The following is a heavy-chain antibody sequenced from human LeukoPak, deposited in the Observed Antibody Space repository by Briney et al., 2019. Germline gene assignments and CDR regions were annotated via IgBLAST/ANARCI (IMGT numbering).Heavy chain of an antibody. CDR1: GLNFDDSA. D-gene: IGHD1-26*01. Sequence: GGSLRLSCVASGLNFDDSAMHWVRQAPGKGLEWVSLISADGGSTFSADSVKGRFTISRDNSKNSLSLQMSSLRGEDTALYFCVRESERSGWFDHWGQGTLVTVSS. V-gene: IGHV3-43*02. CDR2: ISADGGST. CDR3: VRESERSGWFDH. J-gene: IGHJ5*02.